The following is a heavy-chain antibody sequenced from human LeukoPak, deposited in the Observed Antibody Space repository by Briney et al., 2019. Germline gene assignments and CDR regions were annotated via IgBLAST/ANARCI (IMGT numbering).Heavy chain of an antibody. Sequence: GGSLRLSCAASGFTFSSYAMSWVRQAPGKGLEWVSAISGSGGSTYYADSMRGRFTISRDNSKNTQYLQMNSLRAEDTAVYYCAKEAGPYSSSPRSYFDYWGQGTLVTVSS. CDR3: AKEAGPYSSSPRSYFDY. D-gene: IGHD6-6*01. CDR2: ISGSGGST. J-gene: IGHJ4*02. V-gene: IGHV3-23*01. CDR1: GFTFSSYA.